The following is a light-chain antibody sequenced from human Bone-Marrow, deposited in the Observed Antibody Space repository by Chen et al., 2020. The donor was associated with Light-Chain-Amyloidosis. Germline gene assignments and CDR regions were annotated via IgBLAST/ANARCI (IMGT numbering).Light chain of an antibody. V-gene: IGLV5-45*01. CDR1: SGINVDTSR. CDR3: VIRYSCAVV. J-gene: IGLJ2*01. CDR2: YKSDSDN. Sequence: QAVLTQPASLSASPGASASLTCTLHSGINVDTSRIYWYQQKPGSPPQFLLRYKSDSDNQRGSGVAGLFAGSKGTSANAGILLISGHQAEDEVCYFGVIRYSCAVVFGGGTKLTVL.